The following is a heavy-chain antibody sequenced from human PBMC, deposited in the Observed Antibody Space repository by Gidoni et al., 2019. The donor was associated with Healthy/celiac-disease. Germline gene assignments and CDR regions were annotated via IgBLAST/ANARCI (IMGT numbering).Heavy chain of an antibody. CDR1: GFTFSNYA. J-gene: IGHJ4*02. Sequence: EVQLLESGGDLAQPGGSLRLSCAASGFTFSNYAMTWVRQAPGKGLEWVSTISSSGGTSYYVDSVKGRFTISRDNSQNTLYLQMGSLRADDTAVYYCARQGSGNYPRSKYWGQGTLVTVSS. CDR2: ISSSGGTS. V-gene: IGHV3-23*01. D-gene: IGHD3-10*01. CDR3: ARQGSGNYPRSKY.